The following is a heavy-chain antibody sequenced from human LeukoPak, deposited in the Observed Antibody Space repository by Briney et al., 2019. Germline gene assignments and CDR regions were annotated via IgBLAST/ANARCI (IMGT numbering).Heavy chain of an antibody. Sequence: PGGSLRLSCAASGLTFSSYWMHCVRQAPGKGLVWVSRINSDGSSTSYADSVKGRFTISRDNAKNTVYLQMNSLRAEDTAVYYGATSRTFDYWGQGTLVTVSS. CDR2: INSDGSST. J-gene: IGHJ4*02. CDR3: ATSRTFDY. D-gene: IGHD2-8*01. CDR1: GLTFSSYW. V-gene: IGHV3-74*01.